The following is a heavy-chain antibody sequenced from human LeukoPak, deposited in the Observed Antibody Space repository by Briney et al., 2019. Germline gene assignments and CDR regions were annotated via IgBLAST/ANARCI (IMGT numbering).Heavy chain of an antibody. CDR3: VKGFDYGDLRSNWIDP. V-gene: IGHV3-21*01. Sequence: GRSLRLSCAASGFIFTTYRIICVRHAPGKWLEWVSAIVGTNAYINYADSVKGRFSISRDNTKNSLYLQRSSLRAEDTALYYCVKGFDYGDLRSNWIDPWGQGTLVTVSS. J-gene: IGHJ5*02. CDR2: IVGTNAYI. CDR1: GFIFTTYR. D-gene: IGHD4-17*01.